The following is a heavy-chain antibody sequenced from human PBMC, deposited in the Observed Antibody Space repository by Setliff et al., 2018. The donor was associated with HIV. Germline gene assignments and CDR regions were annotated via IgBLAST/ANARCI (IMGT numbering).Heavy chain of an antibody. CDR2: INQDGSEK. Sequence: PGGSLRLSCAASGFTFSNYWMSWVRQAPGKGLEWVANINQDGSEKYYLVSVKGRFTISRDNAKTSLYLQINSLRAEDTAVYFCARWGGTPTFYDFWSGYYFDYWGQGALVTVSS. CDR1: GFTFSNYW. J-gene: IGHJ4*02. D-gene: IGHD3-3*01. V-gene: IGHV3-7*01. CDR3: ARWGGTPTFYDFWSGYYFDY.